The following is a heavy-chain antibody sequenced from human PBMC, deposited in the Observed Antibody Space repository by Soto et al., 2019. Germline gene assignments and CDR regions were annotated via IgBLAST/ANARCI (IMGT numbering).Heavy chain of an antibody. CDR2: IIPIFGPP. V-gene: IGHV1-69*01. CDR1: GGTFSTYA. D-gene: IGHD2-21*02. J-gene: IGHJ6*02. Sequence: QVHLVQSGAEVRKPGSSVKVSCKASGGTFSTYAISWVRQAPGQGLEWMGGIIPIFGPPNYAQKFQGRVTITADESTSTAYMEVSSLRSEDTADYYCATAGDCGGDCSVYGMDVWGQGTTVTVSS. CDR3: ATAGDCGGDCSVYGMDV.